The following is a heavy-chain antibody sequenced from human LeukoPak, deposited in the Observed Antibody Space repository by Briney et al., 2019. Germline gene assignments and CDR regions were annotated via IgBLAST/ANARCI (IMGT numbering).Heavy chain of an antibody. CDR2: INPNSGGT. CDR3: ARGFRDFWSGYYTSDAFDI. Sequence: ASVKVSCKASGYTFTGCYMHWVRQAPGQGLEWMGWINPNSGGTNYAQKFQGRVTMTRDTSISTAYMELSRLRSDDTAVYYCARGFRDFWSGYYTSDAFDIWGQGTMVTVSS. D-gene: IGHD3-3*01. CDR1: GYTFTGCY. J-gene: IGHJ3*02. V-gene: IGHV1-2*02.